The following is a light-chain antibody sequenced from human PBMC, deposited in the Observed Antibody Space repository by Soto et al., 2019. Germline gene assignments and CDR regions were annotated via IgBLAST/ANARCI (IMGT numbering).Light chain of an antibody. J-gene: IGLJ1*01. CDR3: TSYTLTSTLHV. CDR1: SSDIGYYNY. Sequence: QSVLTQPASVSGSPGQSITISCTGTSSDIGYYNYVSWYQHHPGKAPKLIVYEFSNRPSGLSNRFSGSKSGNTASLTISGLQAEDEADYSCTSYTLTSTLHVFGTGTKLTVL. V-gene: IGLV2-14*01. CDR2: EFS.